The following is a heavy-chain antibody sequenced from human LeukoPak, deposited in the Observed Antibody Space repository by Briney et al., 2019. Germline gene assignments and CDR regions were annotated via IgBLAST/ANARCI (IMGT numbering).Heavy chain of an antibody. CDR1: GFTFSSYG. D-gene: IGHD1-26*01. Sequence: GSLRLSCAASGFTFSSYGMHWIRQPPGKGLEWIGSIYYSGSTYYNPSLKSRVTISVDKSKNQFSLKLSSVTAADTAVYYCARVLGATIASDAFDIWGQGTMVTVSS. J-gene: IGHJ3*02. CDR3: ARVLGATIASDAFDI. CDR2: IYYSGST. V-gene: IGHV4-39*07.